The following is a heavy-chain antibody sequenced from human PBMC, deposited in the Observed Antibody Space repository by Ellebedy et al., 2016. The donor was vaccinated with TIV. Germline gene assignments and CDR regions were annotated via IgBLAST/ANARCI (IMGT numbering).Heavy chain of an antibody. J-gene: IGHJ4*02. Sequence: MPSETLSLTCSVSGVSISDYYWSWIRQHHGQGREWSGYVYHTGSTNYNPSLRSRVTLSVDTPKNEFSLKLSSVTTADTAIYYCARDRVEDYFDYWGQGLLVTVSS. CDR3: ARDRVEDYFDY. V-gene: IGHV4-59*01. CDR1: GVSISDYY. CDR2: VYHTGST.